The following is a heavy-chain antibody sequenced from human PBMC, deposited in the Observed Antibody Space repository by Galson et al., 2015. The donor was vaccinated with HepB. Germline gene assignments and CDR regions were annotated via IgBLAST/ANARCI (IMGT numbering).Heavy chain of an antibody. CDR2: INPNSGGT. CDR1: GYAFTGYY. D-gene: IGHD2-2*01. Sequence: SVKVSCKASGYAFTGYYMHWVRQAPGQGLEWMGRINPNSGGTNYAQKFQGRVTMTRDTSISTAYMELSRLRSDDTAVYYCARLEADCSSTSCSPDYWGQGTLVTVSS. V-gene: IGHV1-2*06. CDR3: ARLEADCSSTSCSPDY. J-gene: IGHJ4*02.